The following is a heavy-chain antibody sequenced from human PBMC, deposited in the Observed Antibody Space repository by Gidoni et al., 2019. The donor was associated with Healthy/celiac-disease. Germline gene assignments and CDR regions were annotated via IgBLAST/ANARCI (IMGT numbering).Heavy chain of an antibody. V-gene: IGHV1-69*01. CDR2: IIPIFGTA. D-gene: IGHD3-16*01. CDR3: ARDRMGAVSVYYGMDV. Sequence: EVKKPGSSVKVSCKASGGTFSSYAISWVRQAPGQGLEWMGGIIPIFGTANYAQKFQGRVTITADESTSTAYMELSSLRSEDTAVYYGARDRMGAVSVYYGMDVWGQGTTVTVSS. J-gene: IGHJ6*02. CDR1: GGTFSSYA.